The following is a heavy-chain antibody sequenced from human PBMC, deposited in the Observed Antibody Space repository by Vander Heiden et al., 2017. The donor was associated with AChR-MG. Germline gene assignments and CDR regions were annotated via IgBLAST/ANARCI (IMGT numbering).Heavy chain of an antibody. CDR2: IRSKAYGGTT. CDR1: GFTFGDYP. CDR3: MGYCSCGSGPPFVDAFDI. Sequence: EVQLVESGGGLVQPGRSLRLSCTASGFTFGDYPMSWVRQAPGKGLEWVGFIRSKAYGGTTEYAASVKGRFTISRDDSKSIAYLQMNSLKTEETAVYYCMGYCSCGSGPPFVDAFDIWGQGQWSPSLQ. D-gene: IGHD2-15*01. J-gene: IGHJ3*02. V-gene: IGHV3-49*04.